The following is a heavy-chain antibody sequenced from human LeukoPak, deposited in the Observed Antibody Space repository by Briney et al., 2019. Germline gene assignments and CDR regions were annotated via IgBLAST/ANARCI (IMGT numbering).Heavy chain of an antibody. Sequence: PGGSLRLSCAASGFTFSRFAMSWVRQAPGKGLEWVSSISGSDRTTYYADSVKGRFTISRDNSKNILYLQMNSLRADDTALYYCAKDGNYLDSSGYLIPFDYWGLGTLVTVSS. CDR3: AKDGNYLDSSGYLIPFDY. J-gene: IGHJ4*02. CDR2: ISGSDRTT. D-gene: IGHD3-22*01. V-gene: IGHV3-23*01. CDR1: GFTFSRFA.